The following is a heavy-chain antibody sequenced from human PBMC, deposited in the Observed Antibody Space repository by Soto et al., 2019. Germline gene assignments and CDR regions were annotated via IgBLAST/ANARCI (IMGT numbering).Heavy chain of an antibody. CDR1: GFTFTSSA. CDR2: IVVGSGNT. V-gene: IGHV1-58*01. Sequence: GASVKVSCKASGFTFTSSAVQWVRQARGHRLEWIGWIVVGSGNTNYAQKFQERVTITRDMSTSTAYMELSSLRSEDTAVYYCAAWSNWLGYSGYGGGDGMDVWGQGTTVTVSS. CDR3: AAWSNWLGYSGYGGGDGMDV. D-gene: IGHD5-12*01. J-gene: IGHJ6*02.